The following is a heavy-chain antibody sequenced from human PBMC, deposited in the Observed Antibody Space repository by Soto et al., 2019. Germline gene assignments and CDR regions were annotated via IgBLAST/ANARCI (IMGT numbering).Heavy chain of an antibody. D-gene: IGHD2-2*01. CDR3: ATLLGYCSSTSCLDYYYYYGMDV. V-gene: IGHV3-30-3*01. J-gene: IGHJ6*02. CDR1: GFTFSSYA. CDR2: ISYDGSNK. Sequence: GGSLRLSCAASGFTFSSYAMHWVRQAPGKGLEWVAVISYDGSNKYYADSVKGRFTISRDNSKNTLYLQMNSLRAEDTAVYYCATLLGYCSSTSCLDYYYYYGMDVWGQGTTVTVSS.